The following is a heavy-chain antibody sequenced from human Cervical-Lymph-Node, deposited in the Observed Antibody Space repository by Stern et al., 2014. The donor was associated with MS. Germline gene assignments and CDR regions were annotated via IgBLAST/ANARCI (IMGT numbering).Heavy chain of an antibody. J-gene: IGHJ4*02. Sequence: QVQLVQSGAEVKKPGSSVKVSCKVSGGTFSSYTLNWVRQAPGQGLEWMGSSIPIFATTNYAQTFQGKVTITADGSTSTAYMEVSSLRSEDTAVYYCAREGIPGAGGTFDNWGQGTLVIVSS. D-gene: IGHD1-26*01. V-gene: IGHV1-69*15. CDR2: SIPIFATT. CDR3: AREGIPGAGGTFDN. CDR1: GGTFSSYT.